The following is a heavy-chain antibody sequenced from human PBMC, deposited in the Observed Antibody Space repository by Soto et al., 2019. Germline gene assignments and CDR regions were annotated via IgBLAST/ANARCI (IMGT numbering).Heavy chain of an antibody. Sequence: GASVKVSCKASGYTFTGYYMHWVRQAPGQGLEWMGWINPNSGGTNYAQKFQGWVTMTRDTSISTAYMELSRLRSDDTAVYYCARPKYDFWSGPYHDAFDIWGQGTMVTVSS. V-gene: IGHV1-2*04. CDR2: INPNSGGT. CDR3: ARPKYDFWSGPYHDAFDI. J-gene: IGHJ3*02. D-gene: IGHD3-3*01. CDR1: GYTFTGYY.